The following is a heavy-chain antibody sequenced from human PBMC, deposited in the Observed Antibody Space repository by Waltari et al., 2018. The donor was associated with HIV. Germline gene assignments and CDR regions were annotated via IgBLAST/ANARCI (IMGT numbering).Heavy chain of an antibody. Sequence: QVQLQESGPGLVKPSETLSLTCTVSGYSISSGYYWGWIRQPPGKGLEWIGSIYHSGSTYYNPSLKSRVTISVDTSKNQFSLKLSSVTAADTAVYYCARVLVVVPAAIPHWFDPWGQGTLVTVSS. D-gene: IGHD2-2*02. CDR2: IYHSGST. J-gene: IGHJ5*02. V-gene: IGHV4-38-2*02. CDR3: ARVLVVVPAAIPHWFDP. CDR1: GYSISSGYY.